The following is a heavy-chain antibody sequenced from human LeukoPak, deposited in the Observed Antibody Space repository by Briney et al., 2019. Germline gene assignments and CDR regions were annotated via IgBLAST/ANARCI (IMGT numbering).Heavy chain of an antibody. CDR1: GGSISSTSYY. J-gene: IGHJ3*02. V-gene: IGHV4-39*01. D-gene: IGHD3-10*01. CDR2: IYYRGST. CDR3: ARQPGSTAAFDI. Sequence: PSETLSLTCTVSGGSISSTSYYWGWIRQPPGKGLEWIGSIYYRGSTYYNPSLKSRVTISVDTSKNQFSLKLSSVAAADTAVYYCARQPGSTAAFDIWGQGTTVTVSA.